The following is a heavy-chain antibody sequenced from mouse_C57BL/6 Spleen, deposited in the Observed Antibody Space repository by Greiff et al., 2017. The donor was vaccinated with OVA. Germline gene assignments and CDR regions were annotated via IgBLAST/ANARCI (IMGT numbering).Heavy chain of an antibody. J-gene: IGHJ2*01. CDR3: TTGYYGSSYEDY. D-gene: IGHD1-1*01. CDR1: GFNIKDVY. CDR2: IDPENGDT. Sequence: VQLQQSGAELVRPGASVKLSCTASGFNIKDVYMHWVKQRPEQGLEWIGWIDPENGDTEYASKFQGKATITADTSSNTAYLQLSSLTSEDTAVYYCTTGYYGSSYEDYWGQGTTLTVSS. V-gene: IGHV14-4*01.